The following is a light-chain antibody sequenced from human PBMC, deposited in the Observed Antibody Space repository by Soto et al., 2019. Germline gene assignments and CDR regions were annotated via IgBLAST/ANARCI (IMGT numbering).Light chain of an antibody. V-gene: IGKV4-1*01. CDR3: QQYYSPPFT. Sequence: DIVMTQSPDSLAVSLGERATIYCMSSQSLLHSSNNKNDLAWYQQKPGQPPKLVIYWASARESGVPDRFSGGGSGTDFTLTFSSLQAEDGAVYYCQQYYSPPFTFGPGPKVDIK. CDR1: QSLLHSSNNKND. CDR2: WAS. J-gene: IGKJ3*01.